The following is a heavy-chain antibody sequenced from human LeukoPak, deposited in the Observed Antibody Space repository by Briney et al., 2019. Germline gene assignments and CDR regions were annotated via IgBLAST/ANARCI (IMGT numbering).Heavy chain of an antibody. D-gene: IGHD6-19*01. CDR2: IYYSGST. J-gene: IGHJ5*02. CDR1: GGSISSGGYY. V-gene: IGHV4-31*03. CDR3: ARPGYSSSRWFDP. Sequence: SQTLSLTCTVSGGSISSGGYYWSWIRQHPGKGLEWIGYIYYSGSTYYNPSLKSRVTISVDTSKNQFSLKLSSVTAADTAVYYCARPGYSSSRWFDPWGQGTLVTVSS.